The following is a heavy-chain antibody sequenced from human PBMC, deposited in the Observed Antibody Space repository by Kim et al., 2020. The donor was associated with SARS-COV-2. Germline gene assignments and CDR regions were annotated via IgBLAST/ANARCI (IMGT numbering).Heavy chain of an antibody. CDR3: ARAPGAARREVTNYFDY. V-gene: IGHV4-39*07. Sequence: LKSRVTISVDTSKNQFSLKLSSVTAADTAVYYCARAPGAARREVTNYFDYWGQGTLVTVSS. D-gene: IGHD6-6*01. J-gene: IGHJ4*02.